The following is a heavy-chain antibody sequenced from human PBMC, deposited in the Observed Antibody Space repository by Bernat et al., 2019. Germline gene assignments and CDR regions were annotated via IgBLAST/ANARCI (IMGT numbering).Heavy chain of an antibody. D-gene: IGHD3-3*01. CDR3: TTETIFGVVIADYYYYMDV. CDR2: IKSKTDGGTT. J-gene: IGHJ6*03. V-gene: IGHV3-15*01. CDR1: GFTFSNAW. Sequence: EVQLVESGGGLVKPGGSLRLSCAASGFTFSNAWMSWVRQAPGKGLEWVGRIKSKTDGGTTDYAAPVKGRFTISRDDSKNTLYLQMNSLKTKDTAVYYCTTETIFGVVIADYYYYMDVWGKGTTVTVSS.